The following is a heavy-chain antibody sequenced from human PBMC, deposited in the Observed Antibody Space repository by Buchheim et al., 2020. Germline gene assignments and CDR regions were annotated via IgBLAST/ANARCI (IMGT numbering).Heavy chain of an antibody. J-gene: IGHJ4*01. CDR1: GGSISSYY. CDR2: IYHSGRT. CDR3: AKDIDY. Sequence: QVQLQESGPGLVKPSETLSLTCTVSGGSISSYYWSWIRQPPGEGLEWIGYIYHSGRTNYIPSLKSRVTISIDTSKNQFSLKLSSVTAADTAVYYCAKDIDYWGQGTL. V-gene: IGHV4-59*01.